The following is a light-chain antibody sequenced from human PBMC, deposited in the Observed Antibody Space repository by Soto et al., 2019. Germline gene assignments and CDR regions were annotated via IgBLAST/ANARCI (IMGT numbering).Light chain of an antibody. CDR3: SSYTSRTTLV. V-gene: IGLV2-14*01. Sequence: QSALTQPASVSGSPGQSITISCTGTSSDIGNYNYVSWYQQHPGKAPKLMIYEVNNRPSGVSNRFSGSKSGNTASLTISGLEAEDEADYYCSSYTSRTTLVFATGTKVTVL. CDR1: SSDIGNYNY. CDR2: EVN. J-gene: IGLJ1*01.